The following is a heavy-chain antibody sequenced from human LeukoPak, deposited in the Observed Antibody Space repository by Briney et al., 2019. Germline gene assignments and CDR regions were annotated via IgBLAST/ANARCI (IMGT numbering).Heavy chain of an antibody. CDR1: GFIFTDYY. J-gene: IGHJ3*02. CDR3: ARVRAYWDAFDI. D-gene: IGHD1-26*01. CDR2: IRNKLNSYTT. Sequence: PGGSLRLSCAASGFIFTDYYLDWVRQAPGKGLEWVGRIRNKLNSYTTEYAASVKGRFTISRDDSKNSLYLQMNSLKTEDTAVYYCARVRAYWDAFDIWGQGTTVTVSS. V-gene: IGHV3-72*01.